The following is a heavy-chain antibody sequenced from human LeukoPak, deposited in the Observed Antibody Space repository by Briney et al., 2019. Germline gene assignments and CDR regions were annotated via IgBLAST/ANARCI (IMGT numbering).Heavy chain of an antibody. D-gene: IGHD3-22*01. Sequence: GGSLRLSCAASGITFSSYGMHWVRQAPGKGLEWVAVISYDGSNKYYADSVKGRFTISRDNSKNTLYLQMNSLRAEDTAVYYCARGGYYDSSGYYLYWGQGTLVTVSS. CDR1: GITFSSYG. V-gene: IGHV3-30*19. CDR2: ISYDGSNK. CDR3: ARGGYYDSSGYYLY. J-gene: IGHJ4*02.